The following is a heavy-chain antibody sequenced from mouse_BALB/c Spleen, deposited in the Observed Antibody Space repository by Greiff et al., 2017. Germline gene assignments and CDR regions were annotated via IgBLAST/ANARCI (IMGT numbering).Heavy chain of an antibody. CDR3: ARGDGYYVPYYAMDY. Sequence: VQLQQSGPGLVAPSQSLSITCTVSGFSLTSYGVHWVRQPPGKGLEWLGVIWAGGSTNYNSALMSRLSISKDNSKSQVFLKMNSLQTDDTAMYYCARGDGYYVPYYAMDYWGQGTSVTVSS. D-gene: IGHD2-3*01. CDR1: GFSLTSYG. V-gene: IGHV2-9*02. CDR2: IWAGGST. J-gene: IGHJ4*01.